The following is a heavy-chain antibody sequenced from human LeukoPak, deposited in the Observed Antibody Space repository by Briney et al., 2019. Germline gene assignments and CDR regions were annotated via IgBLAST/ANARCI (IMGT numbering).Heavy chain of an antibody. CDR3: AREVQSSGCCDY. Sequence: GRSLRLSCAASGFTFSSYAMHWVRQAPGKGLEWVANIKQDGSEKYYVDSVKGRFTISRDNAKNSLYLQMNSLRAEDTAVYYCAREVQSSGCCDYWGQGTLVTVSS. D-gene: IGHD6-19*01. CDR1: GFTFSSYA. J-gene: IGHJ4*02. V-gene: IGHV3-7*01. CDR2: IKQDGSEK.